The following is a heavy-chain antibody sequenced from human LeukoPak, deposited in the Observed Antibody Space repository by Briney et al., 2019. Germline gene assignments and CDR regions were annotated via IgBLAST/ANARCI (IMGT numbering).Heavy chain of an antibody. D-gene: IGHD3-22*01. J-gene: IGHJ4*02. Sequence: PGGSLRLSCAASGFTFSSYGTHWVRQAPGKGLEWVAFIRYDGSNKYYADSVKGRFTISRDNSKNTLYLQMNSLRAEDTAVYYCAKDQGYYYDSSGPSDYWGQGTLVTVSS. CDR2: IRYDGSNK. CDR3: AKDQGYYYDSSGPSDY. V-gene: IGHV3-30*02. CDR1: GFTFSSYG.